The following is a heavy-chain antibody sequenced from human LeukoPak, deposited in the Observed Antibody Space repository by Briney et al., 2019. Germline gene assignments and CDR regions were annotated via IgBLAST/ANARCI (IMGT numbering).Heavy chain of an antibody. D-gene: IGHD5-24*01. V-gene: IGHV1-2*02. J-gene: IGHJ4*02. Sequence: ASVKVSCKASGYTFTSYAIHWVRQAPGQGLEWMGWITPSGGTNYQQKFQGRVAITWDTSITTAYMDPSRLTSDDTAVYYCARDRYGDGFAHLDYWGQGALVTVSS. CDR3: ARDRYGDGFAHLDY. CDR1: GYTFTSYA. CDR2: ITPSGGT.